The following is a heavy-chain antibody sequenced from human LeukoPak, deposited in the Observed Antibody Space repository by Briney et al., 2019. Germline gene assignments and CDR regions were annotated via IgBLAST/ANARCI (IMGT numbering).Heavy chain of an antibody. CDR3: AKDRVVRGVTWFDP. CDR2: ISGSGGST. D-gene: IGHD3-10*01. J-gene: IGHJ5*02. V-gene: IGHV3-23*01. Sequence: GGSLRLSCAASGFTFSTYGMSWVRQAPGKGLEWVSAISGSGGSTYYADSVKGRFTISRDNSKNTLYLQMNSLRAEDTAVYYCAKDRVVRGVTWFDPWGQGTLVTVSS. CDR1: GFTFSTYG.